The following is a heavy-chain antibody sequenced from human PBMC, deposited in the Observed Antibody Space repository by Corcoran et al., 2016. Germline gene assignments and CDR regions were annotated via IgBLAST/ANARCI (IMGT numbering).Heavy chain of an antibody. J-gene: IGHJ6*02. Sequence: QVQLVESGGGVVQPGRSLRLSCAASGFTFSSYGMHWVRQAPGKGLEWVAVISYDGSNKYYADSVKGRFTISRDNSKNTLYLQMNSLSAEDTAVYYCAKDQISGYYYYYYGMDVWGQGTTVTVSS. CDR1: GFTFSSYG. CDR3: AKDQISGYYYYYYGMDV. CDR2: ISYDGSNK. V-gene: IGHV3-30*18. D-gene: IGHD3-22*01.